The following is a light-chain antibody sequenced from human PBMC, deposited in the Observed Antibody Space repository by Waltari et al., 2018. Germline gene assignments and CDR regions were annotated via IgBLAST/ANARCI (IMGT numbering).Light chain of an antibody. J-gene: IGKJ3*01. Sequence: DIVMMQSQDSLAVSLGERETINCKSSQSVLYSSNNKNYLAWYQQKPGQPPKLLISWASTRESGVPDRFSATGSGTDFTLTISSLQAEDVAVYYCQQYYSTPFTSGPGTKVDIK. CDR1: QSVLYSSNNKNY. CDR2: WAS. CDR3: QQYYSTPFT. V-gene: IGKV4-1*01.